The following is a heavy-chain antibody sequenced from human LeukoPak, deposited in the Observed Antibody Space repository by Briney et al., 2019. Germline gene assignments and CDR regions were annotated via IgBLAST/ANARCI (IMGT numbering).Heavy chain of an antibody. J-gene: IGHJ4*02. CDR2: ISYDGSNK. D-gene: IGHD3-10*01. CDR1: GFTFSTYG. Sequence: PGGSMRLSCAAYGFTFSTYGMHWVRQAPGRGLEWVAVISYDGSNKFYADSVKGRFTISRDNSKNTLYLQMNSLRAEDTAVFYCAKDRGRQGTRGPFDYWGQGNLVPVSS. CDR3: AKDRGRQGTRGPFDY. V-gene: IGHV3-30*18.